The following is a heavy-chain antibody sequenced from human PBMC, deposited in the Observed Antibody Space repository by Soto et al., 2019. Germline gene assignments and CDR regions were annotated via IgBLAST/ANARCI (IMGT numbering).Heavy chain of an antibody. J-gene: IGHJ6*02. CDR1: GGTFSSYA. V-gene: IGHV1-69*13. CDR3: ARGDTVTTYYYYGMDV. CDR2: IIPIFGTA. Sequence: SVQVSCKASGGTFSSYAISWVRQAPGQGLEWMGGIIPIFGTANYAQKFQGRVTITADESTSTAYMELSSLRSEDTAVYYCARGDTVTTYYYYGMDVWGQGTTVTVSS. D-gene: IGHD4-17*01.